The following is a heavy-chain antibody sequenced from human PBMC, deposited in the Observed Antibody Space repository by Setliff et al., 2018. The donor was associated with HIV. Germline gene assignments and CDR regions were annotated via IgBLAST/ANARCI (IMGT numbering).Heavy chain of an antibody. D-gene: IGHD1-26*01. V-gene: IGHV3-23*01. CDR1: GFSFSSCC. Sequence: GGSLRLSCAASGFSFSSCCMSWVRQAPGKGLEWVSAICRPDDTYYAGSVKGQFTISRDNSKNTLYLQMNSLRAEDTAVYYCAKGGGSCCFDYWGQGTLVTSPQ. J-gene: IGHJ4*02. CDR3: AKGGGSCCFDY. CDR2: ICRPDDT.